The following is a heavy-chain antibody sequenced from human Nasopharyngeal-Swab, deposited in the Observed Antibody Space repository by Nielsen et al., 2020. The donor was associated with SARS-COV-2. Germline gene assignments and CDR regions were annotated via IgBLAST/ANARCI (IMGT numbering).Heavy chain of an antibody. V-gene: IGHV4-61*01. Sequence: SETLSLTCTVSGGSVSSGSYYWSWIRQPPGKGLEWIGYIYYSGSTNYNPSLKSRVTISVDRSKNQFSLKLSSVTAADTAVYYCASSSWYWGRGLLDYWGQGTLVTVSS. CDR1: GGSVSSGSYY. D-gene: IGHD6-13*01. CDR3: ASSSWYWGRGLLDY. CDR2: IYYSGST. J-gene: IGHJ4*02.